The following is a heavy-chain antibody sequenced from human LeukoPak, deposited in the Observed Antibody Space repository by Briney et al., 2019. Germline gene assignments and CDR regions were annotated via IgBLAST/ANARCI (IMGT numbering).Heavy chain of an antibody. CDR2: IGDSGDFT. V-gene: IGHV3-23*01. CDR3: AKDRPPVCRTTSCLGDSFNI. Sequence: GGSLRLSCAASGFTFSNSAMSWVRQAPGKGLEWVSGIGDSGDFTYHADSMRGRFTISRDNSKNTLSLQMSSLTAEDTAVYYCAKDRPPVCRTTSCLGDSFNIWGQGTMVTVSS. CDR1: GFTFSNSA. J-gene: IGHJ3*02. D-gene: IGHD2-2*01.